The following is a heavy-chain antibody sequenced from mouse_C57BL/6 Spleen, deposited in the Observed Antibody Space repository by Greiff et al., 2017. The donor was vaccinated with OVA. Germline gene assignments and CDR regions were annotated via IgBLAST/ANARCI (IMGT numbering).Heavy chain of an antibody. V-gene: IGHV1-50*01. CDR3: ARWNYGNGY. J-gene: IGHJ2*01. CDR2: IDPSDSYT. Sequence: VQLQQPGAELVKPGASVKLSCKASGYTFTSYWMQWVKQRPGQGLEWIGEIDPSDSYTNYNQKFKGKATLTVDTSSSTAYMQLSSLTSEDSAVYYCARWNYGNGYWGQGTTLTVSS. D-gene: IGHD2-1*01. CDR1: GYTFTSYW.